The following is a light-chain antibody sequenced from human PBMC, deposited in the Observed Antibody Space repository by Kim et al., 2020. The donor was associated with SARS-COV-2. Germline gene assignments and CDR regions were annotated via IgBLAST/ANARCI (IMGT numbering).Light chain of an antibody. Sequence: VSPGQTCSIPYSGDKLGDKYACWYQQAPGQSPVLVIYQDSKRPSGIPERFSGSNSGNTATLTISGTQAMDEADYYCQAWDSSTEVFGGGTQLTVL. CDR2: QDS. CDR1: KLGDKY. V-gene: IGLV3-1*01. CDR3: QAWDSSTEV. J-gene: IGLJ3*02.